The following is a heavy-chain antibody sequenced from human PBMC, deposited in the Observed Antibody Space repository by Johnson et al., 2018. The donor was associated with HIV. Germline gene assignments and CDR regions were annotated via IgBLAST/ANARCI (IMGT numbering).Heavy chain of an antibody. V-gene: IGHV3-30*18. CDR1: GFSFSSYT. CDR3: AKNPTRYSYGYDAFDI. Sequence: QVQLVESGGGVVQPGRSLRLSCAASGFSFSSYTLHWVRQAPGKGLEWVALISSDGSNKDYADSVKGRFTISRDNSKNTLYLQMNSLRAEDTAVYYCAKNPTRYSYGYDAFDIWGQGTMVTVSS. CDR2: ISSDGSNK. D-gene: IGHD5-18*01. J-gene: IGHJ3*02.